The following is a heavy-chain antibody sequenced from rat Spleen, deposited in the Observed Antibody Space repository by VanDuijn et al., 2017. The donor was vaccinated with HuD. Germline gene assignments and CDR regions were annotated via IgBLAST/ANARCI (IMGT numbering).Heavy chain of an antibody. J-gene: IGHJ3*01. V-gene: IGHV2-27*01. CDR1: GFSLTNFH. CDR3: DRSYGGYTANWFPY. D-gene: IGHD1-11*01. Sequence: QVLLQESGPGLVQPSQTLSLTCTVSGFSLTNFHVHWVRQPPGKGLEWMGGIWGDESTNYNSALKSRLRISRDTSNSQVFLEMNSLQTDDTVIYVCDRSYGGYTANWFPYWGQGTLVTVSS. CDR2: IWGDEST.